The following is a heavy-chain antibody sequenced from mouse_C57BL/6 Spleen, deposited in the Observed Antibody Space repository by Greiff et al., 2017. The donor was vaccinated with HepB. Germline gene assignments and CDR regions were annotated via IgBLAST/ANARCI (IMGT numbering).Heavy chain of an antibody. CDR1: GYTFTSYW. CDR3: ARGGYGSSYDY. Sequence: QVHVKQPGAELVKPGASVKLSCKASGYTFTSYWMHWVKQRPGQGLEWIGMIHPNSGSTNYNEKFKSKATLTVDKSSSTAYMQLSSLTSEDSAVYYCARGGYGSSYDYWGQGTTLTVSS. D-gene: IGHD1-1*01. J-gene: IGHJ2*01. V-gene: IGHV1-64*01. CDR2: IHPNSGST.